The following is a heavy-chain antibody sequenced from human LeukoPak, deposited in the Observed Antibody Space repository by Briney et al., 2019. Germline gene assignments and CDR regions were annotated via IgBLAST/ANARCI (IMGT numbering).Heavy chain of an antibody. CDR2: INHSGST. CDR3: ASVRGMVPDY. V-gene: IGHV4-34*01. D-gene: IGHD3-10*01. Sequence: PSETLSLTCAVYGGPFSGYYWSWIRQPPGKGLEWIGEINHSGSTNYNPSLKSRVTISVDTSKNQFSLKLSSVTAADTAVYYCASVRGMVPDYWGQGTLVTVSS. J-gene: IGHJ4*02. CDR1: GGPFSGYY.